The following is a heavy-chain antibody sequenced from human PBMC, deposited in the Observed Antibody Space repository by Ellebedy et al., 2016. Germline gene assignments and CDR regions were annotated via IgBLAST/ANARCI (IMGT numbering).Heavy chain of an antibody. Sequence: GESLKISCAASGFIFDHYTMHWVRQAPGKGLEWVSLISWDGFSTYYADSVKGRFTISKDNRKNSLYLQMNSLRAEDTALYYCAKDRYDFWSGYYLTDYWGQGTLVTVSS. D-gene: IGHD3-3*01. J-gene: IGHJ4*02. CDR3: AKDRYDFWSGYYLTDY. V-gene: IGHV3-43*01. CDR1: GFIFDHYT. CDR2: ISWDGFST.